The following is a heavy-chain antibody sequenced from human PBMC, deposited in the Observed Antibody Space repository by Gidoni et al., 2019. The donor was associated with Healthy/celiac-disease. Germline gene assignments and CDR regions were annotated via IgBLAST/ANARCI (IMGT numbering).Heavy chain of an antibody. CDR3: ASSYYYDSSGYLLFDY. CDR2: IYYSGST. J-gene: IGHJ4*02. V-gene: IGHV4-39*01. CDR1: VGSISSSSYY. Sequence: QLQLQESGPGLVKPSETLSLTCTVSVGSISSSSYYWGWIRQPPGKGLEWIGSIYYSGSTYYNPSLKSRVTISVDTSKNQFSLKLSSVTAADTAVYYCASSYYYDSSGYLLFDYWGQGTLVTVSS. D-gene: IGHD3-22*01.